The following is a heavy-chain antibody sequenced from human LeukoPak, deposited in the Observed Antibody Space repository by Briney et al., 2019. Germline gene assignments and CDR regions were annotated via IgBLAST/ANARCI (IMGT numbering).Heavy chain of an antibody. J-gene: IGHJ3*02. V-gene: IGHV1-8*03. CDR2: MNPNSGNT. D-gene: IGHD1-26*01. Sequence: ASVKVSCKASGGTFSSYAISWVRQATGQGLEWMGWMNPNSGNTGYAQKFQGRVTITRSTSISTAYMELSSLRSEDTAVYYCASGSGSYFLEAFDIWGQGTMVTVSS. CDR3: ASGSGSYFLEAFDI. CDR1: GGTFSSYA.